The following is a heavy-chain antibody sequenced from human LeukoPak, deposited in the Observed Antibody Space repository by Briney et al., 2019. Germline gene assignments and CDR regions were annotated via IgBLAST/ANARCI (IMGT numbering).Heavy chain of an antibody. J-gene: IGHJ6*02. D-gene: IGHD5-18*01. V-gene: IGHV1-69*13. CDR2: IIPIFGTA. Sequence: GASVKVSCKASGGTLSSYAISWVRQAPGQGLEWMGGIIPIFGTANYAQKFQGRVTITADESTSTAYMELSSLRSEDTAVYYCARGYSYAPASSGMDVWGQGTTVTVSS. CDR3: ARGYSYAPASSGMDV. CDR1: GGTLSSYA.